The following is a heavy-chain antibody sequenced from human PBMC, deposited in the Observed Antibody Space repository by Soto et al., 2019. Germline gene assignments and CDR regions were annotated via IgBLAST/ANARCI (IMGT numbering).Heavy chain of an antibody. CDR3: VRGDGDYYDGNGYLGRH. V-gene: IGHV3-21*01. CDR2: IGGTSGHI. D-gene: IGHD3-22*01. Sequence: GGSLRLSCAASGFTFGSYSMVWVRQAPEKGLEWVSSIGGTSGHIYYAGSMKGRLTISRDNAKNSLYLQMNSLRAEDTAVYYCVRGDGDYYDGNGYLGRHWGQGTLVTVSS. J-gene: IGHJ4*02. CDR1: GFTFGSYS.